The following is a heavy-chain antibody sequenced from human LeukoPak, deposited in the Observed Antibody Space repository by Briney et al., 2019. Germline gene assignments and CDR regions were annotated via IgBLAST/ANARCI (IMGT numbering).Heavy chain of an antibody. CDR1: GGSISSSTYY. V-gene: IGHV4-39*01. Sequence: SETLSLTCTVSGGSISSSTYYWGWIRQPPGMGLEWIGNIYYSGSTYYDPSLKSRVTISIDTSKNQFSLRLSSVTAADTAVYYCARLKYYDSGGYGYYFDYWGREPWSPSPQ. J-gene: IGHJ4*02. CDR2: IYYSGST. D-gene: IGHD3-22*01. CDR3: ARLKYYDSGGYGYYFDY.